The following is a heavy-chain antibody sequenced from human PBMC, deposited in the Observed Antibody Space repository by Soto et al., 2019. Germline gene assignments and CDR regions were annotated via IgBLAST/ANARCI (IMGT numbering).Heavy chain of an antibody. Sequence: KPSETLSLTCAVSGDSINTDYYWSWIRPPPGKGLEWIGHIYYTGVTFYSPSLKSRLALSVDTSKNQFSLKLNSVTAADTAVYYCARSQRQQLVRRNWCECWGQGTLVSVSS. CDR2: IYYTGVT. D-gene: IGHD6-13*01. V-gene: IGHV4-30-4*01. CDR1: GDSINTDYY. J-gene: IGHJ5*01. CDR3: ARSQRQQLVRRNWCEC.